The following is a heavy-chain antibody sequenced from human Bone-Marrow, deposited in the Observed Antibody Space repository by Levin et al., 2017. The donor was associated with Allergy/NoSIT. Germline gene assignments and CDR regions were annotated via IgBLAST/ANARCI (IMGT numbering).Heavy chain of an antibody. Sequence: GGSLRLSCGASGFTFSNAGMHWVRQAPGKGLEGVAVISYDGGNKDYADSVKGRFTISRDNSKSTLYLQMNSLRPEDTAVYYCAKEIAVGGLYYDDYWGKGTRGSVAS. V-gene: IGHV3-30*18. CDR3: AKEIAVGGLYYDDY. D-gene: IGHD6-13*01. J-gene: IGHJ4*02. CDR2: ISYDGGNK. CDR1: GFTFSNAG.